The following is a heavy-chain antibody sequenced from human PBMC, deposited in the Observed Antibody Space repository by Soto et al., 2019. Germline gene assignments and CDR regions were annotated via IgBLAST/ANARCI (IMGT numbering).Heavy chain of an antibody. J-gene: IGHJ6*02. CDR1: GGSINNYY. CDR2: IYYSGRT. Sequence: KTSETLSLTCTVSGGSINNYYWNWIRQPPGKGLEWIGYIYYSGRTNYNPSLESRVTMSVDTSKNHLSLKLSSVTAADTAVYYCARGSAGLDVWGQGTTVTVSS. V-gene: IGHV4-59*01. CDR3: ARGSAGLDV.